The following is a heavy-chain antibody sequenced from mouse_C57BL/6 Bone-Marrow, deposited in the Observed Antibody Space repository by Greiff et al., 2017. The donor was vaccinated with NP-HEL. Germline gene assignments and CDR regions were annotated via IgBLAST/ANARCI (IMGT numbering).Heavy chain of an antibody. J-gene: IGHJ2*01. CDR3: ARHVGSSYDEGSGY. CDR1: GFTFSSYT. Sequence: EVKLQESGGGLVKPGGSLKLSCAASGFTFSSYTMSWVRQTPEKRLEWVATISGGGGNTYYPDSVKGRFTISRDNAKNTLYLQMSSLRSEDTALYYCARHVGSSYDEGSGYWGQGTTLTVSS. V-gene: IGHV5-9*01. D-gene: IGHD1-1*01. CDR2: ISGGGGNT.